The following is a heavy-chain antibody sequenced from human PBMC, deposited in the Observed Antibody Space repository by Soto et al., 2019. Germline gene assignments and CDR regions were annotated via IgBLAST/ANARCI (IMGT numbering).Heavy chain of an antibody. V-gene: IGHV4-30-2*01. CDR1: GGSISSGGYS. D-gene: IGHD2-21*02. CDR2: IYHSGST. CDR3: ARDVYSPPYCGGDCYYFDY. Sequence: PSETLSLTCAVSGGSISSGGYSWSWIRQPPGKGLEWIGYIYHSGSTYYNPSLKSRVTISVDRSKNQFSLKLSSVTAADTAVYYCARDVYSPPYCGGDCYYFDYWGQGTLVTVSS. J-gene: IGHJ4*02.